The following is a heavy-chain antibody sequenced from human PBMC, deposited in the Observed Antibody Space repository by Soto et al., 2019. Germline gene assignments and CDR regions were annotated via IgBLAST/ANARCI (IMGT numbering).Heavy chain of an antibody. CDR1: GYSFINYW. J-gene: IGHJ4*02. V-gene: IGHV5-51*01. CDR2: IYPGDSDI. D-gene: IGHD2-15*01. CDR3: ARQGLSGGAGY. Sequence: LGESLKISCKASGYSFINYWIGWVRQMPGKGLEWMGIIYPGDSDIRYSPSFQGQVTISADKSISSAYLQWSSLKASDPAMYYCARQGLSGGAGYWGQGTLVTVSS.